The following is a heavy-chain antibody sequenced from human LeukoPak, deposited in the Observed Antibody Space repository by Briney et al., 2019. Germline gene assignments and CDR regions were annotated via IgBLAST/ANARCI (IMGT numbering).Heavy chain of an antibody. D-gene: IGHD6-19*01. V-gene: IGHV1-3*01. CDR1: GYTFTSYA. CDR3: ASETGIAVAGLGFDY. CDR2: INAGNGNT. J-gene: IGHJ4*02. Sequence: RASVKVSCKASGYTFTSYAMHWVRQAPGQRLEWMGWINAGNGNTKYSQKFQGRVTITRDTSASTAYMELSSLRSEATAVYYCASETGIAVAGLGFDYWGQGTLVTVPS.